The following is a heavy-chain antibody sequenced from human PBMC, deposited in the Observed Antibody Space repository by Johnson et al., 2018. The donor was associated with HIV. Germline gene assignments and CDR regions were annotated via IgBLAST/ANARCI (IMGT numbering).Heavy chain of an antibody. D-gene: IGHD6-13*01. CDR1: GFTVSSNY. Sequence: VQLVESGGGVVRPGGSLRLSCAASGFTVSSNYMNWVRQAPGTGLEWVSVIYSGGSTYYADSGKGRFTISRDNSKNTVYLQMNSLRAEDTAVYYCARVGQLARTHAFDIWGQGTMVTVSS. V-gene: IGHV3-66*02. CDR3: ARVGQLARTHAFDI. CDR2: IYSGGST. J-gene: IGHJ3*02.